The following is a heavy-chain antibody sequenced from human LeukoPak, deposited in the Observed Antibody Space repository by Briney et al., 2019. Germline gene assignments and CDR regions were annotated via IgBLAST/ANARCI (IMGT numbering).Heavy chain of an antibody. CDR2: IIPILGIA. J-gene: IGHJ4*02. Sequence: GASVKVSCKASGGTFSSYAISWVRQAPGQGLEWMGRIIPILGIANYAQKFQGRVTITADKSTSTAYMELSSLRSEDTAVYYCASHISLIYSYGLSGFDYWGQGTLVTVSS. CDR1: GGTFSSYA. CDR3: ASHISLIYSYGLSGFDY. D-gene: IGHD5-18*01. V-gene: IGHV1-69*04.